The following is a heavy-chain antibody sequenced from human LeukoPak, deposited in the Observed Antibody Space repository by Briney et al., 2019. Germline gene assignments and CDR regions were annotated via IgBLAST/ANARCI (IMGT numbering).Heavy chain of an antibody. CDR1: GYTFTGYY. CDR2: INPNSGGT. CDR3: ATDIVVVVAAHSDY. D-gene: IGHD2-15*01. J-gene: IGHJ4*02. Sequence: ASVKVSCKASGYTFTGYYMHWVRRAPGHGLEWMGWINPNSGGTNYAQKFQGRVTMTRDTSISTAYMELSRLTSDDTAVYYCATDIVVVVAAHSDYWGQGTLVTVSS. V-gene: IGHV1-2*02.